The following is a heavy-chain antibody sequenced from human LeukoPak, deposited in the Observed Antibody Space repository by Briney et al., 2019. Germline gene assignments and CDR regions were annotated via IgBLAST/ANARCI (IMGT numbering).Heavy chain of an antibody. D-gene: IGHD3-3*01. Sequence: GASVKVSCKASGYTFTSYGISWVRQAPGQRLEWMGWISAYNGNTNYAQKLQGRVTMTTDTSTSTAYMELRSLRSDDTAVYYCARVGYYDFWSGRLDYFDYWGQGTLATVSS. J-gene: IGHJ4*02. CDR2: ISAYNGNT. V-gene: IGHV1-18*01. CDR3: ARVGYYDFWSGRLDYFDY. CDR1: GYTFTSYG.